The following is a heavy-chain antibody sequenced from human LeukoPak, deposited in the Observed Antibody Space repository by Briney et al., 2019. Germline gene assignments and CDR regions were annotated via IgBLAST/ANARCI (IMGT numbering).Heavy chain of an antibody. CDR2: IYPGDSDT. J-gene: IGHJ6*02. CDR3: AREAVAVLSYYYGMDV. CDR1: GYSFTSYW. V-gene: IGHV5-51*01. D-gene: IGHD6-19*01. Sequence: GESLKISCKGSGYSFTSYWIGWVRQMPGKGLEWMGIIYPGDSDTRYSPSFQGQVTISADKSISTAYLQWSSLKASDTAMYYCAREAVAVLSYYYGMDVWGQGTTVTVSS.